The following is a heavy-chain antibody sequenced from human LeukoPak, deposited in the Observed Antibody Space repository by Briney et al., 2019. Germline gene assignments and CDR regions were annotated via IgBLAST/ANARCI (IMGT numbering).Heavy chain of an antibody. Sequence: SQTLSLTCVISGDIVSSTIAAWHWIRQSPSRGLEWLGRTYYRSKWYNDYAASVKSRLTINPDTSKNQFSLELNSVTPEDTAVYYCTRDQDGMGVWGQGTSVTVSS. CDR1: GDIVSSTIAA. CDR2: TYYRSKWYN. CDR3: TRDQDGMGV. J-gene: IGHJ6*02. V-gene: IGHV6-1*01.